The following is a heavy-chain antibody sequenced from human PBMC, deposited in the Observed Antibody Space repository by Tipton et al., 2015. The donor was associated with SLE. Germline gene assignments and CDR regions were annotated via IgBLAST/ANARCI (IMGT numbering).Heavy chain of an antibody. J-gene: IGHJ2*01. CDR1: GGSISSGTYY. Sequence: TLSLTCTVSGGSISSGTYYWSWIRRHPGKAPEWIGSIYDSGSTYYNPSLTSRVMFSVDMSKNEFSLKLSSVTAAATAVYYCARASRRGPFVFDLWGRGTLVTVSS. V-gene: IGHV4-31*03. D-gene: IGHD1-14*01. CDR2: IYDSGST. CDR3: ARASRRGPFVFDL.